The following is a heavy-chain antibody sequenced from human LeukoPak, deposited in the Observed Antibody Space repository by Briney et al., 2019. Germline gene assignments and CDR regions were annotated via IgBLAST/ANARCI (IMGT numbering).Heavy chain of an antibody. Sequence: VSVKVSCKASGYTFTGYYIHWVRQAPGQGLEWMGWINPNSGSTNYAQKFQGRVTMTRDTSISTAYMELNRLTSDDTAVYYCARDEATAMAAWGQGTLVTVSS. D-gene: IGHD5-18*01. CDR1: GYTFTGYY. CDR2: INPNSGST. V-gene: IGHV1-2*02. CDR3: ARDEATAMAA. J-gene: IGHJ5*02.